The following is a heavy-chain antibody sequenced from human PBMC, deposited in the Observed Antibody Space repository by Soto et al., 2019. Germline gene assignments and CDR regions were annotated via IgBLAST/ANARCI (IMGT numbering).Heavy chain of an antibody. CDR2: INPNSGGT. Sequence: ASVKVSCKASGYTFTGYYMHWVRQAPGQGLEWMGWINPNSGGTNYAQKFQGWVTMTRDTSISTAYMELSRLRSDDTAVYYCARDMTTVTTGAFDIWGQGTMVTVSS. V-gene: IGHV1-2*04. CDR1: GYTFTGYY. CDR3: ARDMTTVTTGAFDI. J-gene: IGHJ3*02. D-gene: IGHD4-17*01.